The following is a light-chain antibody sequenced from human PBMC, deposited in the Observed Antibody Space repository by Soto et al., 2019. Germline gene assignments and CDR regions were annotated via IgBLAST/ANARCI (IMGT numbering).Light chain of an antibody. CDR1: QSVDNW. J-gene: IGKJ1*01. Sequence: DIQVTQSPSALSASVGDRVTITCRASQSVDNWLAWYQRRPGKAPKLLIYMASTLEVGVPSRFSGSASGTEFTLTISSLQPDDSATYYCQQYKTYSPTFGQGTKVDIK. CDR2: MAS. V-gene: IGKV1-5*03. CDR3: QQYKTYSPT.